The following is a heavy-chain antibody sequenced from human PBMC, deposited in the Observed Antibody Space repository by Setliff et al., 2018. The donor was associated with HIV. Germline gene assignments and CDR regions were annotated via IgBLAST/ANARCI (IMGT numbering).Heavy chain of an antibody. CDR2: ISSSGSTI. Sequence: GGSLRLSCAASGFTFSSYEMNWVRQAPGKGLKWVSYISSSGSTIYYADSVKGRFTISRDNAKNSLYLQMNSLRAEDTAVYYCAREYSSSYDLNFDYWGQGTLVTVSS. CDR1: GFTFSSYE. CDR3: AREYSSSYDLNFDY. J-gene: IGHJ4*02. D-gene: IGHD6-13*01. V-gene: IGHV3-48*03.